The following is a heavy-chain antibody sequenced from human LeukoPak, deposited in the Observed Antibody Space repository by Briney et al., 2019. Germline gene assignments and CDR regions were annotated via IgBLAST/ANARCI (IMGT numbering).Heavy chain of an antibody. J-gene: IGHJ4*02. D-gene: IGHD1-26*01. V-gene: IGHV3-66*01. Sequence: PGGSLRLSCAASGFTVSSNYMSWVRQAPGKGLEWVSVIYSGGSTYYADSVKGRFTISRDNSKNTLYLQMNSLRAEDTAVYYCARDRKSGGYHRGIDYWGQGTLVTVSS. CDR3: ARDRKSGGYHRGIDY. CDR2: IYSGGST. CDR1: GFTVSSNY.